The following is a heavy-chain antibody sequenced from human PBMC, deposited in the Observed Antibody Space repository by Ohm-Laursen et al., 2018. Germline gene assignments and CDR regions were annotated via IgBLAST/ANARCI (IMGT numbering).Heavy chain of an antibody. V-gene: IGHV4-59*01. CDR3: ARQVPAATRGRFDN. J-gene: IGHJ5*02. CDR1: GGSISGYY. CDR2: ILHNGNA. Sequence: SETLSLTCTVSGGSISGYYWSWIRQPPGRGLEWIAYILHNGNAVYNPSLKNRVTISVDTSRNQFSLKLSSVTASDTAVYYCARQVPAATRGRFDNWGQGTLVTVSS. D-gene: IGHD2-2*01.